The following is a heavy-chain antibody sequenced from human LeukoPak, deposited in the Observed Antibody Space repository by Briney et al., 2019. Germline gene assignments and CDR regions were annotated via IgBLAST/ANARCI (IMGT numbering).Heavy chain of an antibody. CDR3: AKDINGDKRNAFDI. CDR1: GSTFDDYG. J-gene: IGHJ3*02. D-gene: IGHD4-17*01. Sequence: GGSLRLSCAASGSTFDDYGMSWVRQAPGKGLEWVSGINWNGGSTGYADSVKGRFTISRDNAKNSLYLQMNSLRAEDTALYHCAKDINGDKRNAFDIWGQGTMVTVSS. CDR2: INWNGGST. V-gene: IGHV3-20*01.